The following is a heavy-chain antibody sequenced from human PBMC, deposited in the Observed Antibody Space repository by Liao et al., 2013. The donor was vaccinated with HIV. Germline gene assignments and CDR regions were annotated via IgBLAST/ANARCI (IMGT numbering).Heavy chain of an antibody. D-gene: IGHD1-26*01. CDR2: IYYSGST. CDR3: AAGRDYFDY. Sequence: QVQLQESGPGLVKPSETLSLTCTVSGGSITTYYWSWIRQPPGKGLEWIGCIYYSGSTNYNPSLKSRVTISVETSKNQFSLKLNSVTAADTAVYYCAAGRDYFDYWGQGTLVTVSS. V-gene: IGHV4-59*08. J-gene: IGHJ4*02. CDR1: GGSITTYY.